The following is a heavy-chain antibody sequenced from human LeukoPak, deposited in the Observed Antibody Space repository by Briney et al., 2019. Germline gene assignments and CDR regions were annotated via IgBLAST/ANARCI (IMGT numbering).Heavy chain of an antibody. Sequence: PSETLPLTCTVSGGSISSYYWSWIRQPPGKGLEWIGYIYYSGSTNYNPSLKSRVTISVDTSKNQFSLKLSSVTAADTAVYYCARERGGNFDWGQGTLVTVSS. CDR2: IYYSGST. V-gene: IGHV4-59*01. CDR1: GGSISSYY. J-gene: IGHJ4*02. D-gene: IGHD3-3*02. CDR3: ARERGGNFD.